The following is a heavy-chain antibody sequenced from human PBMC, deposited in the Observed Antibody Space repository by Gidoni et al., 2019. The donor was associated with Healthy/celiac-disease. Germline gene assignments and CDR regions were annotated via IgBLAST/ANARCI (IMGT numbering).Heavy chain of an antibody. V-gene: IGHV3-33*01. J-gene: IGHJ4*02. CDR2: IWYDGSNK. CDR3: ATGGSGSYYNFPLGY. Sequence: HWVRQAPGKGLEWVAVIWYDGSNKYYADSVKGRFTISRDNSKNTLYLQMNSLRAEDTAVYYCATGGSGSYYNFPLGYWGQGTLVTVSS. D-gene: IGHD3-10*01.